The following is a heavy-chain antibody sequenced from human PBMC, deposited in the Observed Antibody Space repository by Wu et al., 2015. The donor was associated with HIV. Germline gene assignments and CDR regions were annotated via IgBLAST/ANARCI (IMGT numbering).Heavy chain of an antibody. CDR1: GYTFTAYN. J-gene: IGHJ5*02. CDR2: INANSGRT. Sequence: QVQLVQSGAEMKKPGASVKVSCTASGYTFTAYNVHWVRRVPGQGLEWMGNINANSGRTKYAENFQGRVAMTRDTSVNTVYMELKTLRYDDTAVYFCARGDRFYDILTGYSKNWFDPWGQGTLVSVSS. D-gene: IGHD3-9*01. CDR3: ARGDRFYDILTGYSKNWFDP. V-gene: IGHV1-2*02.